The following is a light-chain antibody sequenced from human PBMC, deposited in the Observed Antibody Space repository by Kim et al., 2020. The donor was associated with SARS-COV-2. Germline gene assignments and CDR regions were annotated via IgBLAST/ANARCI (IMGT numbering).Light chain of an antibody. CDR2: DAS. V-gene: IGKV3-11*01. CDR3: HQRSNWPQT. J-gene: IGKJ2*01. CDR1: QCVSSY. Sequence: SCPPGDRATLPCRASQCVSSYLAWYQQKPGQAPRLLLYDASNRATGIPARFSGSGSGTDFTLTISSLEPEDFAVYYCHQRSNWPQTFGQGTKLEI.